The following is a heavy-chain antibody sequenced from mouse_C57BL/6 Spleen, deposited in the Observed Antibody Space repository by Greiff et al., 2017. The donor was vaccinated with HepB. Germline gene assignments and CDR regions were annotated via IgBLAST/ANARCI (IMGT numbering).Heavy chain of an antibody. V-gene: IGHV1-20*01. CDR3: ARDGYYEGYYAMDY. Sequence: EVQLQQSGPELVKPGDSVKISCKASGYSFTGYFMNWVMQSHGKSLEWIGRINPYNGDTFYNQKFKGKVTLTVDKSSSTAHMELRSLTSEDSAVYYCARDGYYEGYYAMDYWGQGTSVTVSS. D-gene: IGHD2-3*01. J-gene: IGHJ4*01. CDR1: GYSFTGYF. CDR2: INPYNGDT.